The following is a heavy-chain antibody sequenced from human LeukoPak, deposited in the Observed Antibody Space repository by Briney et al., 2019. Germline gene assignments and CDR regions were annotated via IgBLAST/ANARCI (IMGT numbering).Heavy chain of an antibody. Sequence: GGSLRLSCAASGFTFSSYSMNWVRQAPGKGLEWVSSFSSSSSYIYYADSVKGRFTISRDNAKNSLYLQMNSLRAEDTAVYYCASFRSGSYPRLDYWGQGTLVTVSS. CDR1: GFTFSSYS. D-gene: IGHD3-10*01. CDR3: ASFRSGSYPRLDY. V-gene: IGHV3-21*01. J-gene: IGHJ4*02. CDR2: FSSSSSYI.